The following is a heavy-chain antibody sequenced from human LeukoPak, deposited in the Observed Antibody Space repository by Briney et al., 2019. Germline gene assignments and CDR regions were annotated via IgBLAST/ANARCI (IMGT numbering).Heavy chain of an antibody. J-gene: IGHJ4*02. CDR1: GGSVSSGNYY. CDR3: ARGGGYEKLFDY. D-gene: IGHD5-12*01. V-gene: IGHV4-61*01. Sequence: SETLSLTCTVSGGSVSSGNYYWSWIRQPPGKGLEWIGYMYYSGSTNYNPSLKSRVTISVDTSKNQFSLQLNSVTAADTAMYYCARGGGYEKLFDYWGQGTLVTVSS. CDR2: MYYSGST.